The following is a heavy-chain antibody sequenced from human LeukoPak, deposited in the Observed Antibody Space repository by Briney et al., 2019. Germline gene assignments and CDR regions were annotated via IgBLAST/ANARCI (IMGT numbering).Heavy chain of an antibody. Sequence: GESLRISCKGSGYSFTSYWISWVRQMPGKGLEWMGRIDPSDSYTNYSPSFQGHVTISADKSIGTAYLQWSSLKASDTAMYYCACHPRVVPAALYYYYGMDVWGQGTTVTVSS. CDR1: GYSFTSYW. CDR2: IDPSDSYT. D-gene: IGHD2-2*01. CDR3: ACHPRVVPAALYYYYGMDV. V-gene: IGHV5-10-1*01. J-gene: IGHJ6*02.